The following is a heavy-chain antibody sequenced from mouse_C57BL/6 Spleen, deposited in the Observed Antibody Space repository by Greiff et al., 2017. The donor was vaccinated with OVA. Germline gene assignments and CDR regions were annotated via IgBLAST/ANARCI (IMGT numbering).Heavy chain of an antibody. V-gene: IGHV7-1*01. CDR2: SRNKANDYTT. Sequence: EVKVVESGGGLVQSGRSLRLSCATSGFTFSDFYMEWVRQAPGKGLEWIAASRNKANDYTTEYSASVNGRFIVSRDTSQSILYLQMNALRAEDTAIYYCAGSYYSNYLDYWGQGTSVTVSS. J-gene: IGHJ4*01. CDR1: GFTFSDFY. CDR3: AGSYYSNYLDY. D-gene: IGHD2-5*01.